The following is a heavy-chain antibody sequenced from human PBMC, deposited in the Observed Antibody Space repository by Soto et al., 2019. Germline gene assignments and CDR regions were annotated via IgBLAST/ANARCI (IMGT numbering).Heavy chain of an antibody. J-gene: IGHJ6*02. D-gene: IGHD6-13*01. CDR2: INPNIGGT. CDR3: ARDRLGGLAAAGLYYGMDV. CDR1: GYTFTGYY. Sequence: QVQLVQSGAEVKKPGASVKVSCKASGYTFTGYYMHWVRQAPGKGLEWMGWINPNIGGTNYAQKFQGWVTMTRDTSISTAYRELSRLRSDDTAVYYCARDRLGGLAAAGLYYGMDVCGQGPTLTVSS. V-gene: IGHV1-2*04.